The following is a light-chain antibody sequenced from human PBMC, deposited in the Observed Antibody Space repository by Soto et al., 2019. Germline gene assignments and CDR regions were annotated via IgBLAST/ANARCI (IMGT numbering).Light chain of an antibody. Sequence: EIVMTQSPATLSVSPGERATLSYRASQSVSSNLAWYQQKLGQAPRLLIYGASTRATGIPARFSGSGSGTEFTLTISSLQSEDCAVYYCQQYNNWQYTFGQGTTLEIK. CDR1: QSVSSN. CDR3: QQYNNWQYT. V-gene: IGKV3-15*01. J-gene: IGKJ2*01. CDR2: GAS.